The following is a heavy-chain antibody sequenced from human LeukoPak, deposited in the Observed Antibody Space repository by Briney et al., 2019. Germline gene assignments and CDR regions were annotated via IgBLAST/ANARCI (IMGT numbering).Heavy chain of an antibody. J-gene: IGHJ4*02. Sequence: PSETLSLTCTVSGYSISNGYYWGWIRQPPGKGLEWIGSIYYSATTYYNPSLKSRVSISVDTSKNQFSLKLSSVSAADTAVYYCAREGTAMVSPLIGPPDYWGQGTLVTVSS. D-gene: IGHD5-18*01. CDR1: GYSISNGYY. CDR3: AREGTAMVSPLIGPPDY. V-gene: IGHV4-38-2*02. CDR2: IYYSATT.